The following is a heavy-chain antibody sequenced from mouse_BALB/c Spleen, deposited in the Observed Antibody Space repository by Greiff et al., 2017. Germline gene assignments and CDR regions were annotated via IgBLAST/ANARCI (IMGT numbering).Heavy chain of an antibody. CDR3: ARDYYGSSYGAMDY. D-gene: IGHD1-1*01. Sequence: EVKLMESGGGLVQPGGSLKLSCAASGFTFSSYAMSWVRQTPEKRLEWVASISSGGSTYYPDSVKGRFTISRDNARNILYLQMSSLRSEDTAMYYCARDYYGSSYGAMDYWGQGTSVTVSS. CDR1: GFTFSSYA. J-gene: IGHJ4*01. V-gene: IGHV5-6-5*01. CDR2: ISSGGST.